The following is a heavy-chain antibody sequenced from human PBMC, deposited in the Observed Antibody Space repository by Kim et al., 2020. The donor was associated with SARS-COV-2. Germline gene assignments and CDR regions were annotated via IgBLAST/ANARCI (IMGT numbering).Heavy chain of an antibody. V-gene: IGHV3-13*01. J-gene: IGHJ4*02. CDR3: ARDRAAAGLDY. CDR1: GFTFSSYD. CDR2: IGTAGDT. D-gene: IGHD6-13*01. Sequence: GGSLRLSCAASGFTFSSYDMHWVRQATGKGLEWVSAIGTAGDTYYPGSVKGRFTISRENAKNSLYLQMNSLRAGDTAVYYCARDRAAAGLDYWGQGTLVTVSS.